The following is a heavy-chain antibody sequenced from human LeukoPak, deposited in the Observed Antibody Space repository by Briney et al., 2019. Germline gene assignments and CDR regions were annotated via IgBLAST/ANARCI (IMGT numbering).Heavy chain of an antibody. CDR3: ARRGGLDV. CDR2: INHNGNVN. CDR1: GFTFSNYA. V-gene: IGHV3-7*03. Sequence: GGSLRLSCAASGFTFSNYAMNWARQAPGKGLEWVASINHNGNVNYYVDSVKGRFTISRDDAKNSLYLQMSNLRAEDTAVYFCARRGGLDVWGQGATVTVSS. J-gene: IGHJ6*02.